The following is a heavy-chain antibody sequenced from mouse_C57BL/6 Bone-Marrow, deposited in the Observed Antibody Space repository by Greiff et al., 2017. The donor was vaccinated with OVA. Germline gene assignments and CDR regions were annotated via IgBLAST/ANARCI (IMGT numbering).Heavy chain of an antibody. D-gene: IGHD2-3*01. CDR2: IYPGNSDT. J-gene: IGHJ1*03. Sequence: VQLKQSGTVLARPGASVKMSCKTSGYTFTSYWMHWVKQRPGQGLEWIGAIYPGNSDTSYNQKFKGKAKLTAVTSASTAYMELSSLTNEDSAVYYCTRLKGWLLTWYFDVWGTGTTVTVSS. CDR3: TRLKGWLLTWYFDV. CDR1: GYTFTSYW. V-gene: IGHV1-5*01.